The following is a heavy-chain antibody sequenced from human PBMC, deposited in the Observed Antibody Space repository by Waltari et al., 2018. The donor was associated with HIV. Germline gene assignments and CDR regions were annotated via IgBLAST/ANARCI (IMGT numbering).Heavy chain of an antibody. CDR3: ARQPSAWDI. D-gene: IGHD1-26*01. Sequence: QLQESGPGLVKPSETLSLTCTVSGGSISSSSFFWGWIRQAPGKGLEWMGSVYHTGNTFYTPSLKSRVSMFVDRATNQFSLRLTSVTAADTGIYYCARQPSAWDIWGQGMLVSVSS. CDR1: GGSISSSSFF. J-gene: IGHJ4*02. CDR2: VYHTGNT. V-gene: IGHV4-39*01.